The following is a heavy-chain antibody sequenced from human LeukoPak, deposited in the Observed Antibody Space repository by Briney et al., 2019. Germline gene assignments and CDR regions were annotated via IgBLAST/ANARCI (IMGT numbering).Heavy chain of an antibody. CDR1: GFTFSSYG. V-gene: IGHV3-30*18. D-gene: IGHD3-22*01. Sequence: PGGSLRLSCAASGFTFSSYGMHWVRQAPGKGLEWVAVISSDGSNKYDADSVKGRFTISRDNSKNTLYLQMNSMRAEDTAVYYCAKLVVIKVVDAFDIWGQGTMVTVSS. J-gene: IGHJ3*02. CDR3: AKLVVIKVVDAFDI. CDR2: ISSDGSNK.